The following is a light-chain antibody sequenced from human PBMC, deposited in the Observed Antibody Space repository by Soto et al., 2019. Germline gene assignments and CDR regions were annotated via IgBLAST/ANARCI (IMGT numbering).Light chain of an antibody. V-gene: IGKV1-5*03. CDR1: QSISSW. J-gene: IGKJ1*01. CDR2: KAS. Sequence: DIQMTQSPSTLSASVGDRVTITCRASQSISSWLAWYQQKPGKAPKRLIYKASSLESGVPARFSGSGSGTEFTLTTSHLQPDDFATYYCQQYNNYSRTFGQGTKVEIK. CDR3: QQYNNYSRT.